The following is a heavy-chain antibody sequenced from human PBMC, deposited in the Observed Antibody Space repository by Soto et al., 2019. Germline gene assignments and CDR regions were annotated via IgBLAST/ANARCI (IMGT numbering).Heavy chain of an antibody. V-gene: IGHV4-30-2*01. CDR1: GGSISSGGYS. CDR3: ARAVCSGGSCYWAFDY. Sequence: PSETLSLTCAVSGGSISSGGYSWSWIRQPPGKGLEWIGYIYHSGSTYYNPPLKSRVTISVDRSKNQFSLKLSSVTAADTAVYYCARAVCSGGSCYWAFDYWGQGTLVTVSS. CDR2: IYHSGST. D-gene: IGHD2-15*01. J-gene: IGHJ4*02.